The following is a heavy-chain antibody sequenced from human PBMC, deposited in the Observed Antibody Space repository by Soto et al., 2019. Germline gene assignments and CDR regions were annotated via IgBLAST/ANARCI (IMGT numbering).Heavy chain of an antibody. V-gene: IGHV3-23*01. D-gene: IGHD6-19*01. Sequence: EVHLLESGGGLVQPGGSLRLSCEASGFTFNNYAMTWVRQTPGKGLQWVSTISGSGSSTFYADSVRGRFTISRDSSKNTLYLQMNSLRAEDTALYYCAKEKIASTVADFFDYWGQGTLVTVSS. CDR3: AKEKIASTVADFFDY. CDR2: ISGSGSST. CDR1: GFTFNNYA. J-gene: IGHJ4*02.